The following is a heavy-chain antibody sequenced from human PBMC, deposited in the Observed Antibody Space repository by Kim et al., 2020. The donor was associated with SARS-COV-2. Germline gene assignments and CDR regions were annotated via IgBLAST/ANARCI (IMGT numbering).Heavy chain of an antibody. D-gene: IGHD6-6*01. CDR3: ARDRIAARPNYYYYGMDV. J-gene: IGHJ6*02. Sequence: ASVKVSCKASGYTFTSYGISWVRQAPGQGLEWMGWISAYNGNTNYAQKLQGRITMTTDTSTSTAYMELRSLRSDDTALYYCARDRIAARPNYYYYGMDVWGQGTTVTVSS. CDR1: GYTFTSYG. V-gene: IGHV1-18*01. CDR2: ISAYNGNT.